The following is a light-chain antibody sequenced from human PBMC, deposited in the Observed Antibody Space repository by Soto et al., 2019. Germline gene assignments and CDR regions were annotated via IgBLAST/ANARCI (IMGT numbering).Light chain of an antibody. V-gene: IGKV3-11*01. J-gene: IGKJ5*01. CDR1: KSAGGD. CDR3: QQRTNWPPIP. Sequence: DIVFTPSPAPLSLTPGQGASLSDRVSKSAGGDLVCYQQHPGQAPSLLFYYASNRATGIPARFSGSGSGTDFTLTISSLAPADFAVYYCQQRTNWPPIPFGQGARPEIK. CDR2: YAS.